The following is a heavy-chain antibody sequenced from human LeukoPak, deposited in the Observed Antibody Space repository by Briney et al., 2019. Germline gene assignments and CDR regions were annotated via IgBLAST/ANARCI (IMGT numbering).Heavy chain of an antibody. Sequence: SETLSLTCTVSGGSISSYYWSWIRQPPGKGLEWIGYIYYSGSTYYNPSLKSRVTISVDTSKNQFSLKLSSVTAADTAVYYCASNPRGDPIDYWGQGTLVTVSS. CDR1: GGSISSYY. V-gene: IGHV4-59*06. D-gene: IGHD3-16*01. J-gene: IGHJ4*02. CDR2: IYYSGST. CDR3: ASNPRGDPIDY.